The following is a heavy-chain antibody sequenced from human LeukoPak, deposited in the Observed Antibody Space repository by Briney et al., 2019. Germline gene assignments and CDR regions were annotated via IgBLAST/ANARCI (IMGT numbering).Heavy chain of an antibody. D-gene: IGHD3-10*01. J-gene: IGHJ1*01. CDR2: IYTSGST. V-gene: IGHV4-61*02. CDR1: GNSISSGDNY. CDR3: ASGPLINPAIDYYGSGSFEYFQH. Sequence: PSETLSLTCTVSGNSISSGDNYWSWIRQPAGKGLEWIGRIYTSGSTNYNPSLKSRVTISVDTSKNQFSLKLSSVTAADTAVYYCASGPLINPAIDYYGSGSFEYFQHWGQGTLVTVSS.